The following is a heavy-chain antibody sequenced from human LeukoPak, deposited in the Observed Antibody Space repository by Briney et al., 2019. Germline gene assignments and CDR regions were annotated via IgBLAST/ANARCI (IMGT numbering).Heavy chain of an antibody. CDR2: INPNTDST. V-gene: IGHV1-2*02. Sequence: ASVKVSCKASGYTFTGYYMHWVRQAPGQGLEWMGWINPNTDSTNYAQKFQGRVTMTRDTSISTAYMELSRLRSDDTAVYYCASPTVTTESVAFDIWGQGIMVTVSS. D-gene: IGHD4-17*01. CDR3: ASPTVTTESVAFDI. CDR1: GYTFTGYY. J-gene: IGHJ3*02.